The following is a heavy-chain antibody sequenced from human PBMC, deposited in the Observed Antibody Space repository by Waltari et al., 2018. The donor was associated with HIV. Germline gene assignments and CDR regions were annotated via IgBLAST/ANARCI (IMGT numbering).Heavy chain of an antibody. V-gene: IGHV1-3*01. CDR3: ARGYCSGGSCYLRFDY. J-gene: IGHJ4*02. D-gene: IGHD2-15*01. CDR1: GYTFTSYA. Sequence: QVQLVQSGAEVKKPGASVKVSCKASGYTFTSYAMHWVRQAPGQRLEWMGWINAGNGNTKDSQKFQGRVTITRDTSASTAYMELSSLRSEDTAVYYCARGYCSGGSCYLRFDYWGQGTLVTVSS. CDR2: INAGNGNT.